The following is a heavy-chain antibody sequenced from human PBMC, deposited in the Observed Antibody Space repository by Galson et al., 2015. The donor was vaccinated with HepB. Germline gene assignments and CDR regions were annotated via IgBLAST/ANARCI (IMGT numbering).Heavy chain of an antibody. Sequence: LSLTCAVYGGSFSGSYWSWIRQPPGKGLEWIGEINHSGSTNYNPSLKSRVTISVDTSKNQFSLKLSSVTAADTAVYYCARGHGVTYSYGLRTRWLQFYFDYWGQGTLVTVSS. CDR1: GGSFSGSY. CDR2: INHSGST. D-gene: IGHD5-24*01. CDR3: ARGHGVTYSYGLRTRWLQFYFDY. V-gene: IGHV4-34*01. J-gene: IGHJ4*02.